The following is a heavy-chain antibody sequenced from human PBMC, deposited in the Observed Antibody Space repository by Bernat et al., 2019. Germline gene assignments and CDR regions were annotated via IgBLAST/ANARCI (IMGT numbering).Heavy chain of an antibody. CDR3: AREKSSWYENYYFDY. J-gene: IGHJ4*02. V-gene: IGHV3-11*04. D-gene: IGHD6-13*01. CDR1: GFTFSDYY. Sequence: QVQLVESGGGLVKPGGSLRLSCAASGFTFSDYYMSWIRQAPGKGLEWVSYISSSGSTIYYADSVKGRFTISRDNSKNTLYLQMNSLRAEDTAVYYCAREKSSWYENYYFDYWGQGTLVTVSS. CDR2: ISSSGSTI.